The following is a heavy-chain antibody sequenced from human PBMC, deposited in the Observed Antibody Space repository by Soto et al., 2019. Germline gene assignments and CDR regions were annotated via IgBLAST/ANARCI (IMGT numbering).Heavy chain of an antibody. Sequence: EVQLLQSGGGLVQPGGSLRLSCAASGFTFSNYAMSWLRQPPGKGLEWVSAISDSGDRTYYADSVKGRFTISRDNSKNTLYLQMNSLRAEDSAVHYCVKERSGHSYADSWGQGTLVTVSS. V-gene: IGHV3-23*01. CDR3: VKERSGHSYADS. J-gene: IGHJ4*02. CDR2: ISDSGDRT. CDR1: GFTFSNYA. D-gene: IGHD5-18*01.